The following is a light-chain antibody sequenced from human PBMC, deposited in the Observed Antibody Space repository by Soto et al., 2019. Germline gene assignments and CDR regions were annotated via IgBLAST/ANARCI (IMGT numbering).Light chain of an antibody. V-gene: IGLV1-40*01. CDR2: GNS. Sequence: QSVLTQPPSVSGAPGQRVTISCTGSSSNIGAGYDVHWYQQLPGTAPKLLIYGNSNRPSGVPDRFSGSKSGTSASLAITGLQAEDEADYFCNSYGSTSPRYVFGTGTKLTVL. CDR3: NSYGSTSPRYV. J-gene: IGLJ1*01. CDR1: SSNIGAGYD.